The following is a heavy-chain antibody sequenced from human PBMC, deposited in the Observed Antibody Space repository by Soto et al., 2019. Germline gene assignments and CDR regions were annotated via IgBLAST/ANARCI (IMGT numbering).Heavy chain of an antibody. J-gene: IGHJ4*02. CDR3: ARVRGNYYDSSGYYSDEYYFDY. CDR2: IYYSGST. V-gene: IGHV4-59*01. Sequence: QVQLQESGPGLVKPSETLSLTCTVSGGSISSYYWSWIRQPPGKGLEWIGYIYYSGSTNYNPSLKSRVTISVDTSKNQFSLKLSSVTAADTAVYYCARVRGNYYDSSGYYSDEYYFDYWGQGTLVTVSS. CDR1: GGSISSYY. D-gene: IGHD3-22*01.